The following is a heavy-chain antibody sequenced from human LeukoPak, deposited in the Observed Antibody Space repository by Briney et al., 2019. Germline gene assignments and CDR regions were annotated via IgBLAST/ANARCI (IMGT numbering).Heavy chain of an antibody. Sequence: SETLSLTCTVSGGSISNYFWSWIRQPPGKGPEWIANIHYSGTTNYNPSLKSRVTISVDTSKDQFSLKLSSVTSADMAVYYCATNMRVVEGAFDIWGQGTTVTVSS. J-gene: IGHJ3*02. V-gene: IGHV4-59*01. D-gene: IGHD3-22*01. CDR3: ATNMRVVEGAFDI. CDR2: IHYSGTT. CDR1: GGSISNYF.